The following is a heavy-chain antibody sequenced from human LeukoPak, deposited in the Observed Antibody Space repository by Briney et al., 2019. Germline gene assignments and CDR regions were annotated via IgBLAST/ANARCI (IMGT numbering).Heavy chain of an antibody. V-gene: IGHV4-39*07. CDR2: IYYSGST. CDR1: GGSISSSSYY. Sequence: SDTLSLTRTVSGGSISSSSYYRLWLRQPPRKELAGIGSIYYSGSTYYNPSLKSRVTISVDTSKNQFSLKLSSVTAADTAVYYCARRTGGLWQKVSGSWFDYWGQGTLVTVSS. J-gene: IGHJ4*02. CDR3: ARRTGGLWQKVSGSWFDY. D-gene: IGHD1-26*01.